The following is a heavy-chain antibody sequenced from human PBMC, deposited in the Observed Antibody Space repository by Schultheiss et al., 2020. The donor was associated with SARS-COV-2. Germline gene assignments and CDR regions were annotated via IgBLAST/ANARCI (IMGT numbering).Heavy chain of an antibody. Sequence: SETLSLTCAVSGYSISSGYYWGWIRQPPGKGLEWIGSIYHSGSTYYNPSLKSRVTISVDTSKNQFSLKLSSVTAADTAVYYCARVEYYGSGSHDYWGQGTLVTVSS. CDR2: IYHSGST. CDR3: ARVEYYGSGSHDY. CDR1: GYSISSGYY. D-gene: IGHD3-10*01. J-gene: IGHJ4*02. V-gene: IGHV4-38-2*01.